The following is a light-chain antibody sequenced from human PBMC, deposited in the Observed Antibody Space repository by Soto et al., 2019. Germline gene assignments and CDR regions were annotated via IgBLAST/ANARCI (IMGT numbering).Light chain of an antibody. CDR2: DAT. V-gene: IGKV1-13*02. CDR3: QQYSSYWT. CDR1: QGISSY. J-gene: IGKJ1*01. Sequence: AIQLTQSPSSLSASVGDRVTITCRASQGISSYLGWYQQKPGKAPNLLIHDATSLESGVPSRFSGSGSGTEFTLTISSLQPDDFATYYCQQYSSYWTFAQGTKVDIK.